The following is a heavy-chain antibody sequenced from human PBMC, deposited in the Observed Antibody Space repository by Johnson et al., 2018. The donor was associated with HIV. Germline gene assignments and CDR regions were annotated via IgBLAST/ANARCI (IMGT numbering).Heavy chain of an antibody. J-gene: IGHJ3*01. CDR3: ARDRWLGDAFYL. Sequence: QVQLVESGGGVVQPGRSLRLFCAASGFTFNSYAMHWVRQAPGKGLEWVAVISYDGSNKYYADSVKGRFTISRDNSKNTLYLQMKSLRPDDSAVYYCARDRWLGDAFYLWGQGPMVTVSS. V-gene: IGHV3-30-3*01. CDR1: GFTFNSYA. CDR2: ISYDGSNK. D-gene: IGHD6-19*01.